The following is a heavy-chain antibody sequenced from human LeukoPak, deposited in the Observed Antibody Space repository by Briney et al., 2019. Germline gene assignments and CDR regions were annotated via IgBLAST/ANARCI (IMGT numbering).Heavy chain of an antibody. J-gene: IGHJ3*02. CDR3: ARARAI. CDR2: INHSGST. V-gene: IGHV4-34*01. CDR1: GGSFSGYY. Sequence: SETLSLTCAVYGGSFSGYYWSWIRQPPGKGLEWIGEINHSGSTNYNPSLKGRVTISVDTSKNQFSLKLSSVTAADTAVYYCARARAIWGQGTMVTVSS.